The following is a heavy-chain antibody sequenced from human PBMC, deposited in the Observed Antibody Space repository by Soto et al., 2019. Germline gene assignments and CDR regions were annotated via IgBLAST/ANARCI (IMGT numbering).Heavy chain of an antibody. D-gene: IGHD2-2*01. J-gene: IGHJ4*02. CDR2: IYWDGDK. Sequence: QITLKESGPTLVKPTQTLTLTCTFSGFSLRTSAVGVAWIRQPPGKALEWLALIYWDGDKRYSPSLKGRLTITKDTSKNQVVLTMTNMDPADTATYYCAHRGEPAVTFDYWGQGTLVTVSS. CDR3: AHRGEPAVTFDY. V-gene: IGHV2-5*02. CDR1: GFSLRTSAVG.